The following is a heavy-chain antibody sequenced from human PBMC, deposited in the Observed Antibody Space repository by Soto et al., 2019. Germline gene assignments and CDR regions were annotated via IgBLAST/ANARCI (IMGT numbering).Heavy chain of an antibody. CDR1: GVSVSSGSFY. CDR3: ARGATVTQYDY. CDR2: GSYSGTT. V-gene: IGHV4-61*01. Sequence: LSLTCTVSGVSVSSGSFYWAWIRQPPGKGLEWIGFGSYSGTTNYKPSLKSRVSISVDTSRSQISLKVSSLTAADTAIYYCARGATVTQYDYWGQGTLVTVSS. J-gene: IGHJ4*02. D-gene: IGHD4-17*01.